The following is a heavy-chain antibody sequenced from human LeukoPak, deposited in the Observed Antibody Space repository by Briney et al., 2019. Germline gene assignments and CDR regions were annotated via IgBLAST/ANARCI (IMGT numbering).Heavy chain of an antibody. Sequence: ASVKVSCKASGYTFTSYGISWVRQAPGQGLEWMGWISAYNGNTNYAQKLQGRVTMTTDTSTSTAYMELRSPRSDDTAVYYCARDISYYYDSSGYYFDYWGQGTLVTVSS. CDR2: ISAYNGNT. J-gene: IGHJ4*02. V-gene: IGHV1-18*01. D-gene: IGHD3-22*01. CDR3: ARDISYYYDSSGYYFDY. CDR1: GYTFTSYG.